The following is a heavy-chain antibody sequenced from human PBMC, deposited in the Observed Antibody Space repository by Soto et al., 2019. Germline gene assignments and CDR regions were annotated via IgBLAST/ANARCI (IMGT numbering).Heavy chain of an antibody. CDR1: GFTFSSYA. CDR3: ARPAGDSRGYYYDY. J-gene: IGHJ4*02. Sequence: QGQLVESGGGVVQPGRSLRLSCAASGFTFSSYAMHWVRQAPGKGLEWVAVISYDGSNKYYADSVKGRFTISRDNSKNTLYLQMNSLRAEDTAVYYCARPAGDSRGYYYDYWGQGTLVTVSS. D-gene: IGHD3-22*01. V-gene: IGHV3-30-3*01. CDR2: ISYDGSNK.